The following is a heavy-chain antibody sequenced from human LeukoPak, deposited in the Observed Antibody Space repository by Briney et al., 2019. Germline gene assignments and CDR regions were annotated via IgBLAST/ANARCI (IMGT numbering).Heavy chain of an antibody. D-gene: IGHD2-2*01. CDR2: ISGSGGST. J-gene: IGHJ6*02. CDR3: AKSRGSSTSAYAMDV. CDR1: GFTISSYA. V-gene: IGHV3-23*01. Sequence: GGSLRLSCAASGFTISSYAMSWVRQPPGKGLEWVSGISGSGGSTYYADSVKGRFTISRDNSKNTLYLQMNSLRAEDTAVYYCAKSRGSSTSAYAMDVRGQGTTVTVSS.